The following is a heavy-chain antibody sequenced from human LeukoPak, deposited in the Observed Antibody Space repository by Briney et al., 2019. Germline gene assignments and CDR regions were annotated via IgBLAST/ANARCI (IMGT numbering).Heavy chain of an antibody. D-gene: IGHD6-19*01. CDR1: GFTFSSYS. Sequence: PGGSLRLSCAASGFTFSSYSMNWVRQAPGKGLEWVSSISSSSSYIYYADSVKGRFTISRDKSKNTLYLQMNSLRVDDTAVYYCAKDRGYSSGRDFDYWGQGTLVTVSS. J-gene: IGHJ4*02. CDR3: AKDRGYSSGRDFDY. V-gene: IGHV3-21*04. CDR2: ISSSSSYI.